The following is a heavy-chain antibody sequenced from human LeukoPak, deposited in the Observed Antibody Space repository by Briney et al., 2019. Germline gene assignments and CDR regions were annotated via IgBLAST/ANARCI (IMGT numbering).Heavy chain of an antibody. Sequence: ASVKVSCKASGYTFTSYGISWVRQAPGQGLEWMGWISAYNGNTNYAQKLQGRVTMTTDTSTSTAYMELRSLRSDDTAVYYCARDPPPSFFYDFWSGYFDYWGQGTLVTVSS. V-gene: IGHV1-18*01. D-gene: IGHD3-3*01. CDR2: ISAYNGNT. CDR1: GYTFTSYG. CDR3: ARDPPPSFFYDFWSGYFDY. J-gene: IGHJ4*02.